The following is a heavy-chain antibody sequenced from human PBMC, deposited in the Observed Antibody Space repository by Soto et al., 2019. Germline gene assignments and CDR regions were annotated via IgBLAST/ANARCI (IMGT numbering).Heavy chain of an antibody. V-gene: IGHV4-39*01. CDR2: IYYSGST. J-gene: IGHJ3*02. CDR3: ARDGWSAFDI. D-gene: IGHD4-17*01. Sequence: NPSETLSLTCTVSGGSISSSSYYWGWIRQPPGKGLEWIGSIYYSGSTYYNPSLKSRVTISVDTSKNQFSLKLSSVTAADTAVYYCARDGWSAFDIWGQGTMVTVSS. CDR1: GGSISSSSYY.